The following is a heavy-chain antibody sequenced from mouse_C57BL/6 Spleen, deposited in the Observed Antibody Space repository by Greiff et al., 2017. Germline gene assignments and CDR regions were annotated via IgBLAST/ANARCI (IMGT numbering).Heavy chain of an antibody. V-gene: IGHV1-80*01. CDR2: IYPGDGDT. D-gene: IGHD2-4*01. J-gene: IGHJ4*01. CDR1: GYAFSSYW. CDR3: SRRGYDYDDGYAMDY. Sequence: QVQLQQSGAELVKPGASVKISCKASGYAFSSYWMNWVKQRPGKGLEWIGQIYPGDGDTNYNGKFKGKATLTADKSSSTAYMQLSSLTSEDSAVYFCSRRGYDYDDGYAMDYWGQGTSVTVSS.